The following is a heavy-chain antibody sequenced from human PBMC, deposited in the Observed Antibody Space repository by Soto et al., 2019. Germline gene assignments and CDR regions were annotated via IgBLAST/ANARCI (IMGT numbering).Heavy chain of an antibody. J-gene: IGHJ4*02. D-gene: IGHD6-19*01. CDR2: IYSGGST. CDR1: GFTVSSNY. Sequence: HPGGSLRLSCAASGFTVSSNYMSWVRQAPGKGLEWVSVIYSGGSTYYADSVKGRFTISRDNSKNTLYLQMNSLRAEDTAVYYCATGKQWLPHLHFDYWGQGTLVTVSS. CDR3: ATGKQWLPHLHFDY. V-gene: IGHV3-53*01.